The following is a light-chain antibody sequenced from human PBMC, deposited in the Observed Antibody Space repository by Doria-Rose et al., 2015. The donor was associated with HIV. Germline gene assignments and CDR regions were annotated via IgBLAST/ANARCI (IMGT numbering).Light chain of an antibody. CDR1: QSVSSN. CDR3: QQRSNWPPIFT. J-gene: IGKJ3*01. CDR2: DAS. Sequence: GERATLSCRASQSVSSNLAWYQQKPGQAPRLLIYDASNRATGIPARFSGSGSGTDFTLTISSLEPEDFAVYFCQQRSNWPPIFTFGPGAKVDI. V-gene: IGKV3-11*01.